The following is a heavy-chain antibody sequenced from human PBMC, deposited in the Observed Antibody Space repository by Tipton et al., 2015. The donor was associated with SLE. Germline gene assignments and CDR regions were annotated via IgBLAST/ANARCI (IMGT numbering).Heavy chain of an antibody. CDR2: IYYSGST. V-gene: IGHV4-59*04. Sequence: TLSLTCTVSGGSISSYYWSWIRQPAGKGLEWIGYIYYSGSTYYNPSLKSRVTISVDTSKNQFSLKLSSVTAADTAVYYCARSGEQGKAFDIWGQGTMVTVSS. J-gene: IGHJ3*02. CDR1: GGSISSYY. CDR3: ARSGEQGKAFDI.